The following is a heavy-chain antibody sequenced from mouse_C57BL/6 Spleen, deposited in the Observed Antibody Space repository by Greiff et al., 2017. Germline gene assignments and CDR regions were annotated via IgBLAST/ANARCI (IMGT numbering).Heavy chain of an antibody. CDR2: IDPETGGT. Sequence: QVQLQQSGAELVRPGASVTLSCKALGYTFTDYEMHWVKQTPVHGLEWIGAIDPETGGTAYNQKFKGKAILTADKSASTAYMELRSLTSEDSAVYYCTRHGNYGYFDVWGTGTTVTVSS. J-gene: IGHJ1*03. CDR3: TRHGNYGYFDV. D-gene: IGHD2-1*01. V-gene: IGHV1-15*01. CDR1: GYTFTDYE.